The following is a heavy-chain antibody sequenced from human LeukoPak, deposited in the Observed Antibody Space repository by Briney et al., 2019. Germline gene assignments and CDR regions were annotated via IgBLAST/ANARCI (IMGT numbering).Heavy chain of an antibody. V-gene: IGHV3-23*01. Sequence: GGSLRLSCAASGLTFSSYAMSWVRQAPGKGLDWVSTISGTGGSTYYGDSVKGRFTISRDNSKNTLYLLMNSLRAEDTAVYFCASRENNYGLGDWGQGTLVTVSS. CDR1: GLTFSSYA. D-gene: IGHD3-10*01. CDR2: ISGTGGST. J-gene: IGHJ1*01. CDR3: ASRENNYGLGD.